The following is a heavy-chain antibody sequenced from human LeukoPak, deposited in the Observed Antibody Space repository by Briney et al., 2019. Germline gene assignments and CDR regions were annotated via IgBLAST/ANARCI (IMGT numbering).Heavy chain of an antibody. Sequence: NPSETLSLTCTVSGGSISSSSYYWGWIRQPPGKGLEWIGSIYYSGSTYYNPSLKSRVTISVDTSKNQFSLKLSSVTAADTAVYYCARTPLVDYYYYMDDWGKGTTVTVSS. D-gene: IGHD2-2*01. CDR3: ARTPLVDYYYYMDD. CDR2: IYYSGST. V-gene: IGHV4-39*01. J-gene: IGHJ6*03. CDR1: GGSISSSSYY.